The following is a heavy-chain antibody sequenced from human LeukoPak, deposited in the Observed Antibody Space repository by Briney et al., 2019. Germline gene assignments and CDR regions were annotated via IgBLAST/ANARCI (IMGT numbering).Heavy chain of an antibody. CDR2: INPNTGGT. J-gene: IGHJ4*02. CDR3: ARAPGYRENDPSIAARGDY. V-gene: IGHV1-2*02. CDR1: GYTFTGYY. D-gene: IGHD6-6*01. Sequence: VKVSCKASGYTFTGYYIHWVRQAPGQGLEWMVWINPNTGGTNCAQKFQGRVTMTRDTSISTAYMDLSRLTSDDTAVYYCARAPGYRENDPSIAARGDYWGQGTLVTVSS.